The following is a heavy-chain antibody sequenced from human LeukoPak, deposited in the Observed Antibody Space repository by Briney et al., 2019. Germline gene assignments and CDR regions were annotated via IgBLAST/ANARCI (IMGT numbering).Heavy chain of an antibody. D-gene: IGHD2-15*01. V-gene: IGHV3-23*01. CDR3: AKRGSSVNATPRDYFDY. CDR1: GFTFSNYA. CDR2: ISGRSGST. Sequence: PGGSLRLSCAASGFTFSNYAMSWVRQAPGKGLEWVSVISGRSGSTYDADSVKGRFTISRDNSKNTLYLQVNSLRAEDTAVYFCAKRGSSVNATPRDYFDYWGQGNLVTVSS. J-gene: IGHJ4*02.